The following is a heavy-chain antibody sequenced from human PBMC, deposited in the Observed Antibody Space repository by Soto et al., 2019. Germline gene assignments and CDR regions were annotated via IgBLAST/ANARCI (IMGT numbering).Heavy chain of an antibody. Sequence: SETLSLTCTVSGGSISSYYWSWIRQPPGKGLEWIGYIYYSGSTNYNPSLKSRVTISVDTSKNQFSLKLSSVTAADTAVYYCARDRLHDYMDVWGKGTTVTVSS. CDR2: IYYSGST. J-gene: IGHJ6*03. CDR1: GGSISSYY. V-gene: IGHV4-59*01. CDR3: ARDRLHDYMDV. D-gene: IGHD6-25*01.